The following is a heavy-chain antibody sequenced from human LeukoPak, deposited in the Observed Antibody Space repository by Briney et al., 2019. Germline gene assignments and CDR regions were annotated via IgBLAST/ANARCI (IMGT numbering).Heavy chain of an antibody. Sequence: SETLSLTCTVSGSSISYFYWSWIRQPAGKGLEWIGRIYTSGSTNYNPSLKSRVAMSVDKSKNQFSLNVSSVTAADTAVYYCARAEVVGAHLRSGYFQHWGQGTLVIVSS. J-gene: IGHJ1*01. CDR1: GSSISYFY. CDR3: ARAEVVGAHLRSGYFQH. CDR2: IYTSGST. V-gene: IGHV4-4*07. D-gene: IGHD1-26*01.